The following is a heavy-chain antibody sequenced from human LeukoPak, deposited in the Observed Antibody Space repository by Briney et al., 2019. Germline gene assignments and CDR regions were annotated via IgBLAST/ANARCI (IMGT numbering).Heavy chain of an antibody. D-gene: IGHD6-19*01. Sequence: GRSLRLSCAASGFTFSSYAMHWVRQAPGRGLEWVAVISYDGSNKYYADSVKGRFTISRDNSKNTLYLQMNSLRAEDTAVYYCARSAGPRDPGYSSGWYVYWGQGTLVTVSS. V-gene: IGHV3-30-3*01. CDR3: ARSAGPRDPGYSSGWYVY. J-gene: IGHJ4*02. CDR2: ISYDGSNK. CDR1: GFTFSSYA.